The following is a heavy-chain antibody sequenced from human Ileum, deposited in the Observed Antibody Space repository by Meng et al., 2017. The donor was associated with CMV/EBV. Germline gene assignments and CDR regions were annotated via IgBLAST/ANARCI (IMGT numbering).Heavy chain of an antibody. CDR1: GFTLSSYT. CDR2: ISSSSSYI. J-gene: IGHJ5*02. D-gene: IGHD3-22*01. Sequence: GESLKISCAASGFTLSSYTMNWVRQAPGKGLEWASYISSSSSYISYADSVKGRFTISRDNAKDTLHLQMDSLRVEDSAVYYCARDHHLMDYYDTSVYYPWGRGTLVTVSS. CDR3: ARDHHLMDYYDTSVYYP. V-gene: IGHV3-21*01.